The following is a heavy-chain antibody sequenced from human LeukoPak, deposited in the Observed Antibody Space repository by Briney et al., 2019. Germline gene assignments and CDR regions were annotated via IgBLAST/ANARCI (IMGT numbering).Heavy chain of an antibody. CDR1: GFTLSSYA. CDR3: ARDRQKATYGDYQDWFDP. Sequence: GGSLRLSCAASGFTLSSYAMSWVRQAPGKGLEWVSAISGSGGSTYYADSVKGRFTISRDNAKNSLYLQMNSLRAEDTAVYYCARDRQKATYGDYQDWFDPWGQGTLVTVSS. CDR2: ISGSGGST. J-gene: IGHJ5*02. V-gene: IGHV3-23*01. D-gene: IGHD4-17*01.